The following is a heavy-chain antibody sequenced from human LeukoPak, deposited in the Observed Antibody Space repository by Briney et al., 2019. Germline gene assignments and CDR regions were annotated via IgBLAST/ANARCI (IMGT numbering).Heavy chain of an antibody. J-gene: IGHJ4*02. D-gene: IGHD5-18*01. Sequence: SVKVSCKASGGTFSSYAISWVRQAPGQGLEWMGGIIPIFGTANYAQKFQGRVTITADESTSTAYMELSSLRSEDTAVYYCARADLGYSYGLRFDYWGQGTLVTVSS. CDR3: ARADLGYSYGLRFDY. CDR2: IIPIFGTA. CDR1: GGTFSSYA. V-gene: IGHV1-69*01.